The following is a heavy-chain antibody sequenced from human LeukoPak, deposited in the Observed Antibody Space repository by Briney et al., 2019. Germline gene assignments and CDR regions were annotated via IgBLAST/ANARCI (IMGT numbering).Heavy chain of an antibody. CDR1: RFTFSSYW. J-gene: IGHJ4*02. V-gene: IGHV3-74*03. D-gene: IGHD4-17*01. CDR2: IKTDGSST. Sequence: GGSLRLSCAASRFTFSSYWMHWARQTPGKGLMWVSRIKTDGSSTTYADSVKGRFTISRDNAKNTLYLQMNSLRAEDTAVYYCARDSAKTTVTTLDYWGQGTLVTVSS. CDR3: ARDSAKTTVTTLDY.